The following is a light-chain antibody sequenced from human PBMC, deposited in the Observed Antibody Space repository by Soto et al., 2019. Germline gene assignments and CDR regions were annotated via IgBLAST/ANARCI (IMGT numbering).Light chain of an antibody. CDR1: ESISNF. CDR3: QPYNSYSRT. CDR2: KAS. Sequence: DIQMTQSPSTLSASEGDRVTITCRASESISNFLAWYQQKPGKAPNLLIYKASSLESGVPSRFSGSGSGTEFTLTISSLQPDDFATYYCQPYNSYSRTFGQGTKVDIK. V-gene: IGKV1-5*03. J-gene: IGKJ1*01.